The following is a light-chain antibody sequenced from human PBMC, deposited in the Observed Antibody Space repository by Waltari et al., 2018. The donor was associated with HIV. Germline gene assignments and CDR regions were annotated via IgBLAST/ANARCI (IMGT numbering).Light chain of an antibody. CDR3: QQRSNLLT. CDR1: QSVSNY. CDR2: DAS. V-gene: IGKV3-11*01. J-gene: IGKJ4*01. Sequence: DIVLTQSPVTLSLSPGERATLSCRASQSVSNYLAWYQQKPGQAPWLLIYDASNRATGIPARLSGSASGTDFTLSISSLEPEDSAVYYCQQRSNLLTFGGGTKVEIK.